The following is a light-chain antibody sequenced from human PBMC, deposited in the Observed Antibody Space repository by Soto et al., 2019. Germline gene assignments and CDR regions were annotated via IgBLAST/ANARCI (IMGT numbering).Light chain of an antibody. CDR1: QSVSSSY. Sequence: EIVLTQSPGILSLSPGERATLSCRASQSVSSSYLAWYQQKPGQAPRLLLYGASSRATGIPDRFSGRGSGTDCTLTISRLEPEDGAVDHCQQDGSSALAFVPGTKVDIK. V-gene: IGKV3-20*01. J-gene: IGKJ3*01. CDR2: GAS. CDR3: QQDGSSALA.